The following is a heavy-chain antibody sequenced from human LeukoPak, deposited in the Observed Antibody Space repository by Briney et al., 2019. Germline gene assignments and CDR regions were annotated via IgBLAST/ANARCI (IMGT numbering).Heavy chain of an antibody. Sequence: SETLSLTCAVYSESFSGYFWSWIRQPPGKGLEWIGEINGSGSTNYSPSLKSRVTISVDRSKNQFSLKLSSVTAADTAVYYCATGSGSYLDYFDYWGQGTLVTVSS. CDR1: SESFSGYF. CDR3: ATGSGSYLDYFDY. CDR2: INGSGST. J-gene: IGHJ4*02. D-gene: IGHD3-10*01. V-gene: IGHV4-34*01.